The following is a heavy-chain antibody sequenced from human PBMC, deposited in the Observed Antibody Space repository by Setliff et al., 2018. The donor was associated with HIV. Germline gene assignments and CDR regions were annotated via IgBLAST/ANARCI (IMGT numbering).Heavy chain of an antibody. V-gene: IGHV3-48*01. CDR3: ARREYNYVPRAFDL. Sequence: GGSLRLSCVGSGFSFSSYSMSWVRRAPGKGLEWIAYIYTGSNSIYYGDSVKGRFTISRDNVENSVYLQMNSLRAEDTAVYYCARREYNYVPRAFDLWGRGTMVTVSS. CDR1: GFSFSSYS. CDR2: IYTGSNSI. D-gene: IGHD3-16*01. J-gene: IGHJ3*01.